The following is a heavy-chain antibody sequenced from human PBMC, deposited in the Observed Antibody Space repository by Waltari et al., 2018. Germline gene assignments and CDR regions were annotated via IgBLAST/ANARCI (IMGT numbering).Heavy chain of an antibody. CDR2: ISSNGGST. V-gene: IGHV3-64*01. CDR3: AVGSGSYSYFDY. J-gene: IGHJ4*02. D-gene: IGHD3-10*01. CDR1: GFTFSGYA. Sequence: EVQLVESGGGLVQPGGSLGLPCADSGFTFSGYALHWVRQAPGKGLEYVSAISSNGGSTYYANSVKGRFTISRDNSKNTLYLQMGSLRAEDMAVYYCAVGSGSYSYFDYWGQGTLVTVSS.